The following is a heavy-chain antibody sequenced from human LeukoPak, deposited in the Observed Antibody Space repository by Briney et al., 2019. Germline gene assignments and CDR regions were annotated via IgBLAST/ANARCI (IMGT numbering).Heavy chain of an antibody. Sequence: GASVKISCKASGYTFTSYYMHWVRQAPGQGLEWMGIINPSGGSTSYAQKFQGRVTMTRDMSTSTVYMELSSLRSEDTAVYYCARVAGTTFPRKHPEYYYMDVWGKGTTVTVSS. CDR3: ARVAGTTFPRKHPEYYYMDV. D-gene: IGHD1-1*01. J-gene: IGHJ6*03. CDR1: GYTFTSYY. CDR2: INPSGGST. V-gene: IGHV1-46*01.